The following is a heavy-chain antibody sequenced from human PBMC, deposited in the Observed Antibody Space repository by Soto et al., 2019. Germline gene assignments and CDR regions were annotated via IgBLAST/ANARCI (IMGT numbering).Heavy chain of an antibody. CDR1: GYTFTHYD. D-gene: IGHD6-6*01. Sequence: QVQLVQSGAEVKKPGASVKVSCKASGYTFTHYDINWVRQAPGQGLEWMGWMNPNSGNTGYAQKLQGRVTMTRDTSIYAVFLELSSLRSEDTAVYYCARVGFEYSSATWFDLWGQGTLVTVSS. CDR3: ARVGFEYSSATWFDL. V-gene: IGHV1-8*01. CDR2: MNPNSGNT. J-gene: IGHJ5*02.